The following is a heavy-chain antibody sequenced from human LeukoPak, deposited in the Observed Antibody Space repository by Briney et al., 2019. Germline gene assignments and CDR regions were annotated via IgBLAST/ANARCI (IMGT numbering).Heavy chain of an antibody. CDR2: IIPIFGTA. CDR1: GGTFSSYA. V-gene: IGHV1-69*06. D-gene: IGHD1-26*01. Sequence: SVKVSCKASGGTFSSYAISWVRQAPGQGLEWMGGIIPIFGTANYAQKFQGRVTITADKFTSTAYMELSSLRSEDTAVYYCARDQKVGATPYFGMDVWGQGTTVTVSS. CDR3: ARDQKVGATPYFGMDV. J-gene: IGHJ6*02.